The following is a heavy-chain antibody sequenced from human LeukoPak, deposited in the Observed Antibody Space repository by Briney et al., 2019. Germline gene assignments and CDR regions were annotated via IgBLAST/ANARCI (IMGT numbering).Heavy chain of an antibody. CDR2: IIPILGIA. CDR1: GYTFTSYD. D-gene: IGHD4-17*01. CDR3: ARAILRSGRGYGDYYRADAFDI. J-gene: IGHJ3*02. V-gene: IGHV1-69*04. Sequence: GASVKVPCKASGYTFTSYDISWVRQAPGQGLEWMGRIIPILGIANYAQKFQGRVTITADKSTSTAYMELSSLRSEDTAVYYCARAILRSGRGYGDYYRADAFDIWGQGTMVTVSS.